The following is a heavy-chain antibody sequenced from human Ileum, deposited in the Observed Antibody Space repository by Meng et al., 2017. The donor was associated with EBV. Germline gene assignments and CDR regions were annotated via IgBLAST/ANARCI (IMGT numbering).Heavy chain of an antibody. Sequence: HRHRPDSGPGMGKPPETLTLPCTGPSRFVNSPYYYWGWIRKPPGKGLEWLGSIYYSGTTYYNPSLKGRVTISMDTSKNQFSLKVTSVTAADTAVYYCGRAPDFWGQGTLVTVSS. CDR1: SRFVNSPYYY. CDR3: GRAPDF. J-gene: IGHJ4*02. V-gene: IGHV4-39*07. CDR2: IYYSGTT.